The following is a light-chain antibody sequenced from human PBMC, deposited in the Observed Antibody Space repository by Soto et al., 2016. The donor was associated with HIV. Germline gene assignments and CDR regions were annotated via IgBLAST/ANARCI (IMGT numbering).Light chain of an antibody. J-gene: IGKJ4*01. CDR3: LHYSTYPLT. V-gene: IGKV1-17*01. Sequence: DIQMTQSPSSLSASVGDRVTITCRASQGIGNDLGWYQQKPGKAPKPPDLCCIQFAKVGSPSRFTGSGSGTEFTLTISSLQPEDFATYYCLHYSTYPLTFGGGTKVEI. CDR2: CI. CDR1: QGIGND.